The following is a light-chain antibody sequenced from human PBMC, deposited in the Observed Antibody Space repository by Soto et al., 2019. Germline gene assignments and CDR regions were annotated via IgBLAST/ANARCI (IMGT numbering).Light chain of an antibody. J-gene: IGKJ5*01. CDR1: QSVSSSY. CDR3: QQYGSSPPIT. V-gene: IGKV3-20*01. CDR2: GAS. Sequence: EIVLTQSPGTLSLSPGERATLSCRASQSVSSSYLAWYQQKPGQAPRLLIYGASSRATGIPDRCSGSGSGTDFPLTISRLEPEDFAVSYCQQYGSSPPITFGQGTRLEIK.